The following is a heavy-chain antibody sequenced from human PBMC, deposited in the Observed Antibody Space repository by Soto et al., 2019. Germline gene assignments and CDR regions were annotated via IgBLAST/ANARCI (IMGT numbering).Heavy chain of an antibody. V-gene: IGHV3-33*01. Sequence: LRLSCAASGFTFRSYGMHWVRQAPGKGLEWVAVIWYDGSNNYYADSVRGRFTISRDNSKNTLDLQMNSLRAEDTAIYYCAREGYSYGSYYGMDVWGQGTTVTVSS. CDR2: IWYDGSNN. CDR3: AREGYSYGSYYGMDV. CDR1: GFTFRSYG. J-gene: IGHJ6*01. D-gene: IGHD5-18*01.